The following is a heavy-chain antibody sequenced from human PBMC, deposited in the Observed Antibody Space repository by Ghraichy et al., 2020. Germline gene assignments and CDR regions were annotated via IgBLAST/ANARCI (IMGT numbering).Heavy chain of an antibody. J-gene: IGHJ3*02. D-gene: IGHD3-22*01. CDR1: GGSISSNYYY. V-gene: IGHV4-39*01. Sequence: SETLSLICTVSGGSISSNYYYWGWIRQPPGKGLEWIANIYYSGRTYYSPSLKSRVTMSVDTSKNQFSLRLSSVTAADSAVYYCARHVDNYDTMGDDYDTDAFDIWGQGTMVTVSS. CDR2: IYYSGRT. CDR3: ARHVDNYDTMGDDYDTDAFDI.